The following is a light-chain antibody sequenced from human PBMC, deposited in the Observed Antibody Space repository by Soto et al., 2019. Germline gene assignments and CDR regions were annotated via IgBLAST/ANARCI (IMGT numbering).Light chain of an antibody. CDR2: DVT. CDR3: SSYAGSYTFV. V-gene: IGLV2-11*01. J-gene: IGLJ2*01. Sequence: QSALTQPRSVSGSPGQSVTISCTGTSSDVGGCNYVSWYQQHPGKAPKLMIYDVTKRPSGVPDRFSGSKSGNTASLTISGLQAEDEADYYCSSYAGSYTFVFGGGTQLTVL. CDR1: SSDVGGCNY.